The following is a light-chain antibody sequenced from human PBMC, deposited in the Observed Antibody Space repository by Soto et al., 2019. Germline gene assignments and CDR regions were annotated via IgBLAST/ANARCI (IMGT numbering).Light chain of an antibody. CDR1: SSDVGRYNI. V-gene: IGLV2-23*01. Sequence: QSALTQPASVSGSPGQSITISCTGTSSDVGRYNIVSWYQQHPGKAPKLMIYEGSKRPSGVSDRFSGSKSGNTASLTISGLQAEDEADYYCCSYAGSSTYVFGTGTKFTVL. J-gene: IGLJ1*01. CDR3: CSYAGSSTYV. CDR2: EGS.